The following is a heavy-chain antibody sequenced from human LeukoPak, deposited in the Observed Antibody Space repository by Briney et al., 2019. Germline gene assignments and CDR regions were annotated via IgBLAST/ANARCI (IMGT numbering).Heavy chain of an antibody. Sequence: GGSLRLSCAASGFTFSNYAMSWVRQAPGKGLVWVSRINSDGSSTSYADSVRGRFSISRDNAKNSLYLQVNSLRAEDTAVYYCARGSRLGVVERGAFDIWGQGTMVTVSS. CDR2: INSDGSST. J-gene: IGHJ3*02. V-gene: IGHV3-74*01. CDR3: ARGSRLGVVERGAFDI. CDR1: GFTFSNYA. D-gene: IGHD3-3*01.